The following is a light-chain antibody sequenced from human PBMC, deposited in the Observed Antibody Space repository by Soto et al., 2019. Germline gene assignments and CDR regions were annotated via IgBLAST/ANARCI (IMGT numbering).Light chain of an antibody. CDR2: DTS. V-gene: IGKV3-11*01. J-gene: IGKJ1*01. CDR3: QQYSIWRT. CDR1: ESTTSS. Sequence: EVVLTQSPSTLSFFPWERSTLSFRASESTTSSLAWYQQKPGQAPRVLIYDTSTRATGIPARFSGSGSGTDFTLTISSLQSEDFAVYYCQQYSIWRTFGQGTKVDIK.